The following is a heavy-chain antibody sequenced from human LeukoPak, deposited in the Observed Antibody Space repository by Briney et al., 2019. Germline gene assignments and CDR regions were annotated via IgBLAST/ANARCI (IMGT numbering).Heavy chain of an antibody. CDR3: ARDLVGYCSGGSCGYNWFDP. CDR2: TYYRSKWYN. D-gene: IGHD2-15*01. Sequence: SQTLSLTCAISGDSVSSNSAAWNWIRQSPSRGLEWLGRTYYRSKWYNDYAVSVKSRISINPDTSENQFSLQLNSVTPEDTAVYYCARDLVGYCSGGSCGYNWFDPWGQGTLVTVSS. J-gene: IGHJ5*02. CDR1: GDSVSSNSAA. V-gene: IGHV6-1*01.